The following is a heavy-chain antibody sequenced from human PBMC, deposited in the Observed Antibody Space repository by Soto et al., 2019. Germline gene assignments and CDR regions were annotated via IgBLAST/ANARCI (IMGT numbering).Heavy chain of an antibody. V-gene: IGHV3-30*18. D-gene: IGHD3-22*01. J-gene: IGHJ4*02. CDR2: ISNDGSNK. CDR3: AKEWVYDSSGWSFDY. Sequence: QVQLVESGGGVVQPGRSLRLSCAASGFTFSSHGMHWVRQAPGKGLEWVAVISNDGSNKYYADSVKGRFTISRDNSKNTLYLQMNSLRAEDTAVYYCAKEWVYDSSGWSFDYWGQGPLVTVSS. CDR1: GFTFSSHG.